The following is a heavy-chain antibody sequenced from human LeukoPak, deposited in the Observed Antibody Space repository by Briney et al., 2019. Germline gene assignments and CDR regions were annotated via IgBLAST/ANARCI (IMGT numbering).Heavy chain of an antibody. V-gene: IGHV1-3*03. Sequence: ASVKVSCKASGYTFTSYAMHWVRQAPGQRLEWMGWINAGNGNTKYSQEFQGRVTITRDTSASTAYMELSSLRSEDMAVYYCARGTYCSGGSCYSYYFDYWGQGTLVTASS. CDR1: GYTFTSYA. CDR3: ARGTYCSGGSCYSYYFDY. J-gene: IGHJ4*02. CDR2: INAGNGNT. D-gene: IGHD2-15*01.